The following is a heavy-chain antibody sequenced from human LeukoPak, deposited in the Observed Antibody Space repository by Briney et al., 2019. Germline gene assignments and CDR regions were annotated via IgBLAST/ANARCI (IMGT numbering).Heavy chain of an antibody. CDR2: INPNSAVT. V-gene: IGHV1-2*02. CDR1: GYTFTGYY. J-gene: IGHJ3*01. Sequence: ASVKVSCKASGYTFTGYYMHWVRQTPGQGLEWMGWINPNSAVTNYAQKFQSRVTMTRDTPISTAYMELSRLRSDDTAVYYCARDGARDAFDVWGQGTMVTVSS. D-gene: IGHD4-17*01. CDR3: ARDGARDAFDV.